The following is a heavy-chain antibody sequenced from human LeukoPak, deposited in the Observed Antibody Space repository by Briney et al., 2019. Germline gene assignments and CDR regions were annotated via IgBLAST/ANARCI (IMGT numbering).Heavy chain of an antibody. CDR1: GYTFTSYA. J-gene: IGHJ5*02. V-gene: IGHV7-4-1*02. D-gene: IGHD2-15*01. CDR3: AGRKYCSGGSCYSFNWFDP. CDR2: INTNTGNP. Sequence: GASVKVSCKASGYTFTSYAMNWVRQAPGQGLEWMGWINTNTGNPTYAQGFTGRFVFSLDTSVSTAYLQISSLKAEDTAVYYCAGRKYCSGGSCYSFNWFDPWGQGTLVTVSS.